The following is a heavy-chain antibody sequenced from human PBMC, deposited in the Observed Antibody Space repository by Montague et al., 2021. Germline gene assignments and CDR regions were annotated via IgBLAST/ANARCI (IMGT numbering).Heavy chain of an antibody. V-gene: IGHV3-74*01. J-gene: IGHJ4*02. Sequence: SLRLSCAASGFTFSSYAMHWVRQAPGKGLVWVSTINTDGSNTNYADSVKGRFTISRDNAKNTLYLQMNSLRVEDTAVYYCARSDDSWGQGALVTVSS. CDR1: GFTFSSYA. CDR2: INTDGSNT. CDR3: ARSDDS. D-gene: IGHD3-3*01.